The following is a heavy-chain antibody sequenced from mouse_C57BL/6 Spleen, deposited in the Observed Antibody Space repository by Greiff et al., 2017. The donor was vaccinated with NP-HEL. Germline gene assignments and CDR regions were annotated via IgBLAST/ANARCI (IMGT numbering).Heavy chain of an antibody. CDR2: ISYDGSN. CDR3: ARDYYGSSPLAMDY. D-gene: IGHD1-1*01. J-gene: IGHJ4*01. CDR1: GYPITSGYY. Sequence: EVQLQQSGPGLVKPSQSLSLTCSVTGYPITSGYYWNWIRQFPGNKLEWMGYISYDGSNNYNPSLKNRISITRDTSKNQFFLKLNSVTTEDTATYYCARDYYGSSPLAMDYWGQGTSVTVSS. V-gene: IGHV3-6*01.